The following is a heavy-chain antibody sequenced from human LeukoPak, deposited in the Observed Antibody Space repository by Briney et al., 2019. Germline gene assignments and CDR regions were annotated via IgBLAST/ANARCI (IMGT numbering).Heavy chain of an antibody. V-gene: IGHV1-69*05. CDR3: ASLPYSSFYFDY. CDR2: IIPIFGTA. J-gene: IGHJ4*02. CDR1: GGTFSSYA. Sequence: ASVKVSCKASGGTFSSYAISWVRQSPGQGLEWMGGIIPIFGTANYAQKFQGRVTITTDESTSTAYMELSSLRSEDTAVYYCASLPYSSFYFDYWGQGTLVTVSS. D-gene: IGHD6-6*01.